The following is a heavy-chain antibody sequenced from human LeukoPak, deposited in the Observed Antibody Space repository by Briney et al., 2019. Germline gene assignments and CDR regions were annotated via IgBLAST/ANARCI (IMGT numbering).Heavy chain of an antibody. CDR1: GFTFSSYG. CDR2: ISSEGSEK. J-gene: IGHJ4*02. CDR3: AKDKGREGDY. D-gene: IGHD1-26*01. Sequence: GRSLRPSCAASGFTFSSYGMHWVRQAPGKGLEWVAVISSEGSEKFYADSVKGRFTISRDNSKNTLNLQMNSLRVEDTAVYYCAKDKGREGDYWGQGTLVTVSS. V-gene: IGHV3-30*18.